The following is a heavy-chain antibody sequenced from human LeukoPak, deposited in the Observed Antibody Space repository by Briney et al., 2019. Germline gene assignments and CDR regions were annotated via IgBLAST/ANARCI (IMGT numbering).Heavy chain of an antibody. CDR1: GYTFTSYG. D-gene: IGHD3-22*01. CDR3: ARDGPYYYDSSGYYRFDY. CDR2: ISAYNGNT. Sequence: GASVKVSCKASGYTFTSYGISSVRHAPGQGLEWMGWISAYNGNTDYAQKLQGRVTMTTDTSTSTAYMELRSLRSDDTAVYYCARDGPYYYDSSGYYRFDYWGQGTLVTVSS. V-gene: IGHV1-18*01. J-gene: IGHJ4*02.